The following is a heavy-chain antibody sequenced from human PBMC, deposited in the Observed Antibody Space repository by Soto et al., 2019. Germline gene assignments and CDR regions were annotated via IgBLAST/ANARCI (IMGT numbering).Heavy chain of an antibody. Sequence: SGTLALTCTVSGGSISTSRSYCGGIRQPPGKGLEWIGSVYYSGSTYYNPSLKRRLTISVDRSNNQFSLNLSSVTAADTAFYFCVRFRNNSSSTVDPRGQGTLVTVSS. CDR2: VYYSGST. CDR1: GGSISTSRSY. D-gene: IGHD6-6*01. V-gene: IGHV4-39*01. CDR3: VRFRNNSSSTVDP. J-gene: IGHJ1*01.